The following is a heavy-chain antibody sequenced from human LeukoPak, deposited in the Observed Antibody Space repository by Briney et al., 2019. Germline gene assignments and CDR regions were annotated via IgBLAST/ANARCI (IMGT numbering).Heavy chain of an antibody. J-gene: IGHJ5*02. CDR1: GGSISSSSYY. CDR3: ARHSSNSGSYLTEFDP. V-gene: IGHV4-39*07. D-gene: IGHD1-26*01. Sequence: PSETLSLTCTVSGGSISSSSYYWGWIRQPPGKGLEWIGSIYYSGSTYYNPSLKSRVTISVDTSKNQFSLKLSSVTAADTAVYYCARHSSNSGSYLTEFDPWGQGTLVTVSS. CDR2: IYYSGST.